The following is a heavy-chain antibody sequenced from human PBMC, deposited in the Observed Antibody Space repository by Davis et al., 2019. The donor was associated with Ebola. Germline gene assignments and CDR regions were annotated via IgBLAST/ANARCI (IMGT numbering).Heavy chain of an antibody. CDR2: ISYDGSNK. J-gene: IGHJ4*02. D-gene: IGHD6-13*01. Sequence: GESLKISCAASGFTFSSYGMHWVRQAPGKGLEWVAVISYDGSNKYYADSVKGRFTISRDNSKNTLYLQMNSLRAEDTAVYYCARDGIAAAGRWGYFDYWGQGTLVTVSS. CDR1: GFTFSSYG. V-gene: IGHV3-30*03. CDR3: ARDGIAAAGRWGYFDY.